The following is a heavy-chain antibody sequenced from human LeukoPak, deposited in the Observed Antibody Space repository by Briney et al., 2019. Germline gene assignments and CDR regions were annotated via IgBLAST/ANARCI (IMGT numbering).Heavy chain of an antibody. D-gene: IGHD3-22*01. Sequence: GGSLRLSCAASGFTFSSYAMSWVRQAPGKGLEWVSAISGSGGSTYYADSVKGRFTISRDNSRHSLYLQMNSLRAEDTAVYYCARGRGSSAYYPYYFDYWGRGTLVTVSS. CDR1: GFTFSSYA. CDR2: ISGSGGST. V-gene: IGHV3-23*01. J-gene: IGHJ4*02. CDR3: ARGRGSSAYYPYYFDY.